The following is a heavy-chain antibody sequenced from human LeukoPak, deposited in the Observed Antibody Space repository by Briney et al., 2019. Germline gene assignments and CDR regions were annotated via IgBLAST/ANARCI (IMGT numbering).Heavy chain of an antibody. V-gene: IGHV4-61*02. CDR3: ARQGYSSAYFDY. D-gene: IGHD5-18*01. CDR1: GGSISSGSYY. Sequence: SETLSLTCTVSGGSISSGSYYWSWIRQPAGKGLEWIGRIYTSGSTNYNPSLKSRVTISVDTSKNQFSLKLSSVTAADTAVYYCARQGYSSAYFDYWGQGTLVTVSS. J-gene: IGHJ4*02. CDR2: IYTSGST.